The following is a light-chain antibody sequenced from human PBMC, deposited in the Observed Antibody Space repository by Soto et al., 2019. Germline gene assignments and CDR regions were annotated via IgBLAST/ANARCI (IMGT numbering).Light chain of an antibody. Sequence: EIVMTQSPATLSVSPGERATLSCRASQSVSSNLAWYQQKPGQAPRLLIYGAATRDTGIPARFSGSGSGTEFSLTISSLQSEDFAVYHRQQYNNWPPWTFRQGTKVEIK. CDR3: QQYNNWPPWT. J-gene: IGKJ1*01. CDR1: QSVSSN. V-gene: IGKV3-15*01. CDR2: GAA.